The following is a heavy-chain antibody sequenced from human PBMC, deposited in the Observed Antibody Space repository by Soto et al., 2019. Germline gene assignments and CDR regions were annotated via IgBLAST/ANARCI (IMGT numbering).Heavy chain of an antibody. Sequence: SETLSLTCAVSGYSISIGYYWGWLRQPPGKGLEWIATIYHSGSIFHNPPLKRRVTISVDTSKNQFSLKLRSVTAADTAVYYCAVGYCCSSSCSREYFQHWCQGXLVTVSS. V-gene: IGHV4-38-2*01. J-gene: IGHJ1*01. CDR2: IYHSGSI. CDR3: AVGYCCSSSCSREYFQH. CDR1: GYSISIGYY. D-gene: IGHD2-2*01.